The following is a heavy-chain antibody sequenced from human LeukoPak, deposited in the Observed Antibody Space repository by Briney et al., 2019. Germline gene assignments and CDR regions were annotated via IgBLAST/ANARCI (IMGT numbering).Heavy chain of an antibody. J-gene: IGHJ4*02. D-gene: IGHD3-10*01. V-gene: IGHV3-74*01. CDR3: AKASPPITMVRGVIQD. Sequence: GGSLRLSCAASGFTFNNYWMHWVRQAPGKGLVWVSRISSDGSGTRYANSVRGRFTISRDNAKNTLYLQMNSLRAEDTAVYYCAKASPPITMVRGVIQDWGQGTLVTVSS. CDR2: ISSDGSGT. CDR1: GFTFNNYW.